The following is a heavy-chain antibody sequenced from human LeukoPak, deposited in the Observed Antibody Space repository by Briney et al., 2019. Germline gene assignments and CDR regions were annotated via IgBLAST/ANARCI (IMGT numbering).Heavy chain of an antibody. D-gene: IGHD6-13*01. V-gene: IGHV5-51*01. CDR3: ARRAAGTWWFDP. CDR2: IYPGDSNT. Sequence: AESLKISCKGSGYSFTIYWIAWVRQMPGKGLEWMGIIYPGDSNTRYSPSFQGQVTISADKSISTAYLQWSSLKASDTAMYYCARRAAGTWWFDPWGQGTLVTVSS. J-gene: IGHJ5*02. CDR1: GYSFTIYW.